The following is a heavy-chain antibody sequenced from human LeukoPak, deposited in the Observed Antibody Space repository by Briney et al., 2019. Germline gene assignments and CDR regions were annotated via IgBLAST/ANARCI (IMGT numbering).Heavy chain of an antibody. D-gene: IGHD1-1*01. CDR2: VSGSGGAT. CDR1: GFTFNKHA. CDR3: AKNRGGTYKYYMDV. V-gene: IGHV3-23*01. J-gene: IGHJ6*03. Sequence: PGGSLRLSCAASGFTFNKHAMSWVRQAPGMGLEWLSYVSGSGGATYYADSVKGRFTISRDNSKNTVYLQMGSLRAEDTAVYYCAKNRGGTYKYYMDVWGNGTTVTVSS.